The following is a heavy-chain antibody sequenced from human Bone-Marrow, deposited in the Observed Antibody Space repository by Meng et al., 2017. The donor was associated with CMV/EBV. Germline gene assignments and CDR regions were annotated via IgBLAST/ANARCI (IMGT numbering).Heavy chain of an antibody. Sequence: GESLKISCAASGFTFSSYSMNWVRQAPGKGLEWVSSTSSSSSYIYYADSVKGRFTISRDNAKNSLYLQMNSLRAEDTAVYYCARDGTGTDQYQLHSYFDYWGQGTLVTVSS. D-gene: IGHD2-2*01. V-gene: IGHV3-21*01. CDR1: GFTFSSYS. CDR2: TSSSSSYI. J-gene: IGHJ4*02. CDR3: ARDGTGTDQYQLHSYFDY.